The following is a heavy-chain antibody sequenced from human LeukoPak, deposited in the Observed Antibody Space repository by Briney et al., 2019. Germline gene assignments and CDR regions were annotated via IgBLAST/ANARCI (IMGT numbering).Heavy chain of an antibody. CDR1: GFTFSSYA. V-gene: IGHV3-23*01. CDR2: ISSSGSTI. J-gene: IGHJ4*02. CDR3: AKVSGYCSGGSCYHFDY. D-gene: IGHD2-15*01. Sequence: GGSLRLSCAASGFTFSSYAMSWVRQAPGKGLEWVSYISSSGSTIYYADSVKGRFTISRDNSKNTLYLQMNSLRAEDTAVYYCAKVSGYCSGGSCYHFDYWGQGTLVTVSS.